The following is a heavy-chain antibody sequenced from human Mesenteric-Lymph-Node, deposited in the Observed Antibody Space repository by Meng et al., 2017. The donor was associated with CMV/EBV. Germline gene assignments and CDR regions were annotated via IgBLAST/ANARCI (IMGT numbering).Heavy chain of an antibody. D-gene: IGHD2-2*01. V-gene: IGHV3-21*01. CDR3: ARVGDIVVVPAAPPVPDYFDY. Sequence: GGSLRLSCAASGFTFSAYDMNWVRQAPGKGLEWVSSIGRSSAYMYYADPIKGRFTISRDNAKNSLYLQMNSLRAEDTAVYYCARVGDIVVVPAAPPVPDYFDYWGQGTLVTVSS. CDR2: IGRSSAYM. CDR1: GFTFSAYD. J-gene: IGHJ4*02.